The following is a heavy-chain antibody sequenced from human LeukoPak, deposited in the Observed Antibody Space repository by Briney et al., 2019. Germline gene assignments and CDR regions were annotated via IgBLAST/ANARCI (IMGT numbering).Heavy chain of an antibody. CDR3: ARENMYDSSDYYGWSGYYDH. J-gene: IGHJ4*02. CDR2: ISGSGGST. CDR1: GFTFSSYA. V-gene: IGHV3-23*01. Sequence: GGSLRLSCGASGFTFSSYAMNWVRQAPGKGLEWVSVISGSGGSTYYADSVKGRFTISRDNAKNSLYLQMNSLRAEDTAIYYCARENMYDSSDYYGWSGYYDHWGQGTLVTVSS. D-gene: IGHD3-22*01.